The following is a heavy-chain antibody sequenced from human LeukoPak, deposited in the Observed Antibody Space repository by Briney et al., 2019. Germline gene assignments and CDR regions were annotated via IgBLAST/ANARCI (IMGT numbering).Heavy chain of an antibody. CDR3: AKDRSGGSCCDNFDI. CDR2: ISGSGAYT. CDR1: GFTFSNYA. J-gene: IGHJ3*02. Sequence: PGGSLRLSCAASGFTFSNYAMTWVRQAPGKGLEWVSGISGSGAYTYSADSVKGRFTISRDTSRNTLYLQMNSLRADDTAVYYCAKDRSGGSCCDNFDIWGQGTMVTVSS. D-gene: IGHD2-15*01. V-gene: IGHV3-23*01.